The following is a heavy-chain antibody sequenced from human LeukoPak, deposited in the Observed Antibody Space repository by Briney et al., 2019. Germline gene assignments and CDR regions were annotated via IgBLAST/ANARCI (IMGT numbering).Heavy chain of an antibody. CDR3: ARVDCISTSCPADY. CDR2: IFYSGST. Sequence: SETLSLTCTVSGGSMTSYYWNWIRQPPGKGLEWIGFIFYSGSTNYNPSLKSRVTISVDTSRNQFSLKLSSVTAADTAIYYCARVDCISTSCPADYWGQGTLVTVSS. J-gene: IGHJ4*02. D-gene: IGHD2-2*01. V-gene: IGHV4-59*01. CDR1: GGSMTSYY.